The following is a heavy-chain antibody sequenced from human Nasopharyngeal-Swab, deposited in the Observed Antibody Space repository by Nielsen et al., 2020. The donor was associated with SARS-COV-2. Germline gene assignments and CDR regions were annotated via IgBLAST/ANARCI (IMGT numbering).Heavy chain of an antibody. D-gene: IGHD3-10*01. Sequence: GESLKISCAASGFTFSSYSMNWVRQAPGKGLEWVSSISSSSSYIYYADPVKGRFTISRDNAKNSLYLQMNSLRDEDTAVYYCARGASDYGSGSYFAEDYYYYGMDVWGQGTTVTVSS. V-gene: IGHV3-21*01. J-gene: IGHJ6*02. CDR1: GFTFSSYS. CDR3: ARGASDYGSGSYFAEDYYYYGMDV. CDR2: ISSSSSYI.